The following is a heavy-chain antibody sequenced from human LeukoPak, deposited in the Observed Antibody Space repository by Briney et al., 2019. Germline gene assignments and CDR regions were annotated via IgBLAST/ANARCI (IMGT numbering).Heavy chain of an antibody. CDR2: IYYSGST. V-gene: IGHV4-30-4*08. J-gene: IGHJ3*02. Sequence: SETLSLTCTVSGGSISSGDYYWSWIRQPPGKGLEWIGYIYYSGSTYYNPSLKSRVTISVDTSKNQFSLKLSSVTAADTAVYYCARRNTHYYDSSGYYVRPNACDIWGQGTMVTVSS. D-gene: IGHD3-22*01. CDR1: GGSISSGDYY. CDR3: ARRNTHYYDSSGYYVRPNACDI.